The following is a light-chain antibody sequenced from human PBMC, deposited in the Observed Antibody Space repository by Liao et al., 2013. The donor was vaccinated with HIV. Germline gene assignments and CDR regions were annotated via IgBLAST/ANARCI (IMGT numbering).Light chain of an antibody. CDR3: QVWDSSSDHPYYV. CDR1: KLGDKY. Sequence: SYDLTQPPSVSVSPGQTASITCSGDKLGDKYACWYQQKPGQSPVLVIYQDSNRPSGIPERFSGSNSGNTATLTISRVEAGDEADYYCQVWDSSSDHPYYVFGTGTKVTVL. V-gene: IGLV3-1*01. J-gene: IGLJ1*01. CDR2: QDS.